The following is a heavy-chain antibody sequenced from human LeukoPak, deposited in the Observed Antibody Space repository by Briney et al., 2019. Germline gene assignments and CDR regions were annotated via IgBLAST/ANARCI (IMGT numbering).Heavy chain of an antibody. V-gene: IGHV1-2*02. J-gene: IGHJ4*02. CDR3: TRGGWLVK. D-gene: IGHD6-19*01. CDR2: IIPNSGDT. Sequence: ASVKLSCKASGYTFTSYDINWVRQATGQGLEWMGWIIPNSGDTSYAQKFQGRVTMTRDTSISSAYMELSRLRSDDTAVYYCTRGGWLVKWGQGTLVTVSS. CDR1: GYTFTSYD.